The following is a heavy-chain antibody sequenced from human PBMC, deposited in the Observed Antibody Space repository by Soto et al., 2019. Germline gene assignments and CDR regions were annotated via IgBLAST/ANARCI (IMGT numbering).Heavy chain of an antibody. Sequence: GESLKISCKGSGYSFTRYWISWVRQMPGKGLEWMGRIDPSDSYTNHSPSFQGHVTISADKSISTAYLQWSSLKASDTAMYYCASRSSSVVLGFDYWGQGTLVTVSS. CDR3: ASRSSSVVLGFDY. CDR1: GYSFTRYW. D-gene: IGHD6-6*01. J-gene: IGHJ4*02. CDR2: IDPSDSYT. V-gene: IGHV5-10-1*01.